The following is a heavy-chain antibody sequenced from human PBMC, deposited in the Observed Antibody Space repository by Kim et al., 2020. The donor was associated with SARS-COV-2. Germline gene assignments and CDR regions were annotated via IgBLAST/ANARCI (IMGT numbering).Heavy chain of an antibody. D-gene: IGHD6-13*01. CDR3: ATPIAYSSSWPVDY. V-gene: IGHV3-23*01. J-gene: IGHJ4*02. Sequence: GGSLRLSCAASGFTFSSYAMSWVRQAPGKGLEWVSAISGSGGSTYYADSVKGRFTISRDNSKNTLYLQMNSLRAEDTAVYYCATPIAYSSSWPVDYWGQGTLVTVSS. CDR1: GFTFSSYA. CDR2: ISGSGGST.